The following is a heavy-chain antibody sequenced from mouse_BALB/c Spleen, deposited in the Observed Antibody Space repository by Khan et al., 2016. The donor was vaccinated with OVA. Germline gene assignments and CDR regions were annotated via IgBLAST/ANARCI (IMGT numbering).Heavy chain of an antibody. V-gene: IGHV1S81*02. Sequence: QVQLQQSGADLVKAGASVKMSCKASGYTFTSYWMHWVKQRLGQGLEWFAETNPTNGRTYYNEKFKSKATLTVDKSSSTVYMLLSGPTFEDSAVYYCARIKKIVATYFDYWGQGTTLTVSS. CDR2: TNPTNGRT. D-gene: IGHD1-1*01. CDR1: GYTFTSYW. CDR3: ARIKKIVATYFDY. J-gene: IGHJ2*01.